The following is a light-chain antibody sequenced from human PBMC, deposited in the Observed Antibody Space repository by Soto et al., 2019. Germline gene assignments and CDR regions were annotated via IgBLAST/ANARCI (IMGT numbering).Light chain of an antibody. CDR3: AAWDDSLSGRV. J-gene: IGLJ3*02. Sequence: QSVLTQPPSASGTPGQRVTISCSGSSSNIGSNYVYWYQQLPGTAPKLLIYRNNQRPSGVSDRFSGFKSGTSAPLAISGLRSEDEADYYCAAWDDSLSGRVFGGGTKLTVL. CDR2: RNN. V-gene: IGLV1-47*01. CDR1: SSNIGSNY.